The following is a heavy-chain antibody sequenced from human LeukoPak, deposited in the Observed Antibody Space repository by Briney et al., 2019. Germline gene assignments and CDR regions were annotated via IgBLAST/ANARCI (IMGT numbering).Heavy chain of an antibody. CDR3: ARVPTYYYDSSGYYHYED. CDR1: GGSISSGDYY. V-gene: IGHV4-30-4*08. CDR2: IYYSGST. Sequence: SETLSLTCTVSGGSISSGDYYWSWIRQPPGKGLEWIGYIYYSGSTYYNPSLKSRVTISVDTSKNQFSLRLSSVTAADTAVYYCARVPTYYYDSSGYYHYEDWGQGTLVTVSS. D-gene: IGHD3-22*01. J-gene: IGHJ4*02.